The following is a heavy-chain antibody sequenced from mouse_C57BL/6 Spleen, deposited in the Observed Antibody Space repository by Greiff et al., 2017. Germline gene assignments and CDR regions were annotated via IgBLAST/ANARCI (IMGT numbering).Heavy chain of an antibody. J-gene: IGHJ4*01. CDR3: ARVTYGRAMDY. CDR2: ISSGSSNI. Sequence: EVQLMESGGGLVKPGASLKLSCAASGFTFSDYGMHWVRQAPEKGLEWVAYISSGSSNIYYADTVKGRFTISRDNAKNTRFLQMTSLRSEDTAMYYCARVTYGRAMDYWGQGTSVTVSS. CDR1: GFTFSDYG. V-gene: IGHV5-17*01. D-gene: IGHD1-1*01.